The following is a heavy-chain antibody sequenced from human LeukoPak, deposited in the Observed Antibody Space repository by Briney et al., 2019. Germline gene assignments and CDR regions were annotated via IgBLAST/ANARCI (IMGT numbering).Heavy chain of an antibody. CDR2: IYPGDFDT. Sequence: GESLKISCQGSGYSFTNYWIGWVSQMPGKGLEWMGIIYPGDFDTKYGPSFQGQVTISADKSIRTAYLQWSSLKASDTAIYYCARQNGLASAPDYWGQGTLVTVSS. CDR3: ARQNGLASAPDY. V-gene: IGHV5-51*01. CDR1: GYSFTNYW. J-gene: IGHJ4*02. D-gene: IGHD6-13*01.